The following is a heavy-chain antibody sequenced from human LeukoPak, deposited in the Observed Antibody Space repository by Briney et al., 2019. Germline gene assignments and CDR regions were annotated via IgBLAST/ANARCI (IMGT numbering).Heavy chain of an antibody. Sequence: GRSLRLSCAASGFTSSGYGMHWVRQAPGKGLEWVAVIWYDGSNKYYADSVKGRFTISRDNSKNTLYLQMNSLRAEDTAVYYCARDLGRFLEWLQVWGQGTTVTVSS. J-gene: IGHJ6*02. CDR1: GFTSSGYG. D-gene: IGHD3-3*01. CDR3: ARDLGRFLEWLQV. V-gene: IGHV3-33*01. CDR2: IWYDGSNK.